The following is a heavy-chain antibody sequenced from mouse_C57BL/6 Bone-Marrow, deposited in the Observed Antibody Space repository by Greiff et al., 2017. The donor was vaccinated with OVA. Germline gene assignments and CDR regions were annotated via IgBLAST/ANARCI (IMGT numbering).Heavy chain of an antibody. CDR3: ARDPYVDY. V-gene: IGHV1-42*01. J-gene: IGHJ2*01. CDR2: INPSTGGT. Sequence: VQLQQSGPELVKPGASVKISCKASGYSFTGYYMNWVKQSPEKSLEWIGEINPSTGGTTYNQKFKAKATLTVDKSSSTAYMQLKSLTSEDSAVYYCARDPYVDYWGQGTTLTVSS. CDR1: GYSFTGYY.